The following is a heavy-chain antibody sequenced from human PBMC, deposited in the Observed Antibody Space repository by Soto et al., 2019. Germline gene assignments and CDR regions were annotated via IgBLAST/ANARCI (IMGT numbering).Heavy chain of an antibody. D-gene: IGHD3-22*01. CDR2: TYYRSKWYN. V-gene: IGHV6-1*01. Sequence: PSQTLSLTCGISGDSVSSNGAAWHWIRQSPSRGLEWLGRTYYRSKWYNDYAVSVKSRITINPDTSKNQFSLQLNSVTPEDTAVYYCARGADYDSSGYYYIGYWGQRTLVTASS. J-gene: IGHJ4*02. CDR3: ARGADYDSSGYYYIGY. CDR1: GDSVSSNGAA.